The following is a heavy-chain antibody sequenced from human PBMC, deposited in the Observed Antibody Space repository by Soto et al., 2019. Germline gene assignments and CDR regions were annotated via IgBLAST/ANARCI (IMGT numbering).Heavy chain of an antibody. CDR3: AKDTDYYDSSVFPSY. D-gene: IGHD3-22*01. CDR2: ISYDGSNK. CDR1: GFTFSSYG. V-gene: IGHV3-30*18. J-gene: IGHJ4*02. Sequence: PGGSLRLSCASSGFTFSSYGMHWVRQAPGKGLEWVAVISYDGSNKYYADSVKGRFTISRDNSKNTLYLQMNSLRAEDTAVYYCAKDTDYYDSSVFPSYWGQGTLVTVSS.